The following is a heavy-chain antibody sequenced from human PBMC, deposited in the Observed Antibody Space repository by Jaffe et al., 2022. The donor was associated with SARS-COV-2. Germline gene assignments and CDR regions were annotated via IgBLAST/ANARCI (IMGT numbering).Heavy chain of an antibody. J-gene: IGHJ3*02. V-gene: IGHV3-72*01. CDR3: GRDRMTGDGVDI. CDR1: GFTFRDHF. CDR2: IRNRANSHTT. Sequence: EVKLVESGGGLVQPGGSLRLSCATSGFTFRDHFMDWVRQAPGKGLEWIGRIRNRANSHTTEYAASVRGRFTISRDDSNNSLYLQINSLRADDTALYYCGRDRMTGDGVDIWGQGTMVTVSS.